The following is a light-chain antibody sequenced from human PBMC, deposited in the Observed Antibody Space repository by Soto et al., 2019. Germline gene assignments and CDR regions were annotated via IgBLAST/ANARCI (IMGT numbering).Light chain of an antibody. V-gene: IGLV2-23*01. Sequence: QSALIQPASVSGSPGQSITISCTGTSSDVGSYNLVSWYQQHPGKAPRLMIYEGTKRPSGVSNRFSGSKSGNTASLTISGLQAEDEADYYCSSYAGSDTFVAFGGGTKLTVL. CDR2: EGT. J-gene: IGLJ2*01. CDR3: SSYAGSDTFVA. CDR1: SSDVGSYNL.